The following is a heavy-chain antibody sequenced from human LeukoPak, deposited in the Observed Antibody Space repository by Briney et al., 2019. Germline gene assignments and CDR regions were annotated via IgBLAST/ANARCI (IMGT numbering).Heavy chain of an antibody. Sequence: PSGTLSLTCAVSGGSISRSNWWSWVRQPPGKGLEWIGEIYHSGSTNYNPSLKSRVTISVDTSKNQFSLKLSSVTAADTAVYYCARVYYSNSYDYWYFDLWGRGTLVTVSS. J-gene: IGHJ2*01. CDR3: ARVYYSNSYDYWYFDL. D-gene: IGHD6-13*01. V-gene: IGHV4-4*02. CDR2: IYHSGST. CDR1: GGSISRSNW.